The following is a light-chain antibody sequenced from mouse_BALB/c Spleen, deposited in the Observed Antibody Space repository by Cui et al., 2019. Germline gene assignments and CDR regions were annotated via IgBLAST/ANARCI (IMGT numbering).Light chain of an antibody. J-gene: IGKJ1*01. CDR3: LQRNAYPWT. CDR2: STS. CDR1: QDIRGN. V-gene: IGKV9-123*01. Sequence: DIQLIQYPSSMFASLGDRVSLSCWASQDIRGNLDWYQQIPGGTIKRLSYSTSDLSSGVPSRFSGSGSGSDYSLTISSLESEDFADYYCLQRNAYPWTFGGGTKLEIK.